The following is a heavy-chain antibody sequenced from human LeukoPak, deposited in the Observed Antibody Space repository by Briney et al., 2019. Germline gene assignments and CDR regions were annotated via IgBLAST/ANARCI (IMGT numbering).Heavy chain of an antibody. Sequence: WASVKVSCKASGYTFENYGITWVRQAPGQGLEWMGWISGYNGNTDYAEKLQGRVTMTTDTSTSTAYMELRSLRSDDTAVYYCARTTARATEGAFDIWGQGTMVTVSS. D-gene: IGHD1-26*01. CDR2: ISGYNGNT. CDR1: GYTFENYG. J-gene: IGHJ3*02. CDR3: ARTTARATEGAFDI. V-gene: IGHV1-18*01.